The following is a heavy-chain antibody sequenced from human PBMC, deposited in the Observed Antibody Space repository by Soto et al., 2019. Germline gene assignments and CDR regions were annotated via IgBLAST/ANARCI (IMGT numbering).Heavy chain of an antibody. CDR1: GGSFSGYY. CDR2: INHSGST. Sequence: SETLSLTCAVYGGSFSGYYWSWIRQPPGKGLEWIGEINHSGSTNYNPSLKSRVTISVDTSKNQFSLKLSSVTAADTAVYYCARAGDCSGGSCYSYVRAFDIWGQGTMVTVSS. CDR3: ARAGDCSGGSCYSYVRAFDI. D-gene: IGHD2-15*01. V-gene: IGHV4-34*01. J-gene: IGHJ3*02.